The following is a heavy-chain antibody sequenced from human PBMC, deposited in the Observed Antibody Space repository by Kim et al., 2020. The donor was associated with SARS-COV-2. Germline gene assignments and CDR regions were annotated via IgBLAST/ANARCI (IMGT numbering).Heavy chain of an antibody. CDR2: IYYSGST. Sequence: SETLSLTCTVSGGSISSSSYYWGWIRQPPGKGLEWIGSIYYSGSTYYNPSLKSRVTISVDTSKNQFSLKLSSVTAADTAVYYCARGGYDYVWGSYRHLYTWFDPWGQGTLVTVSS. CDR3: ARGGYDYVWGSYRHLYTWFDP. J-gene: IGHJ5*02. D-gene: IGHD3-16*02. V-gene: IGHV4-39*01. CDR1: GGSISSSSYY.